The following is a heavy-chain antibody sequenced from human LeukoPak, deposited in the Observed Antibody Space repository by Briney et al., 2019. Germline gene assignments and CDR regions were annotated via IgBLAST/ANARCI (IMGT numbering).Heavy chain of an antibody. Sequence: PSETLSLTCAVSGGSISSSNWWSWVRQPPGKGLEWTGEIYHSGSTNYNPSLKSRVTISVDKSKNQFSLKLSSVTAADTAVYYCARVNTAMVTSKLYRGGGGDWFDPWGQGTLVTVSS. V-gene: IGHV4-4*02. CDR2: IYHSGST. D-gene: IGHD5-18*01. CDR1: GGSISSSNW. CDR3: ARVNTAMVTSKLYRGGGGDWFDP. J-gene: IGHJ5*02.